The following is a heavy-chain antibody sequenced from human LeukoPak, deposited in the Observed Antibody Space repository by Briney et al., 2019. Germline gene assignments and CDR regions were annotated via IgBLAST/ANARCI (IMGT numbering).Heavy chain of an antibody. V-gene: IGHV3-13*01. CDR1: GFTFISSQ. J-gene: IGHJ6*02. Sequence: GGSLRESFAASGFTFISSQMHWVRQAPGKGLDWVSAFGADGQTYYAASVKGRFTISRENAKNSLYLQMNSLRAGDTAVYYCARIYYDRSGADYYGLDVWGQGTTVTVSS. CDR3: ARIYYDRSGADYYGLDV. D-gene: IGHD3-22*01. CDR2: FGADGQT.